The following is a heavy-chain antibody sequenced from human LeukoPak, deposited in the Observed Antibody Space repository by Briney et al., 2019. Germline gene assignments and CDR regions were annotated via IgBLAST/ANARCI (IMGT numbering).Heavy chain of an antibody. CDR2: ISASDGST. D-gene: IGHD6-19*01. CDR3: AKDSIRTSGWYHFDY. Sequence: PGGSLLLSCAASGFTFSRQDLSWVRQAPGKGLEWVSGISASDGSTNYGDSVKGRFTISRDNSKNTLYLHMNSLRVEDTAVYFCAKDSIRTSGWYHFDYWGQGALVTVSS. CDR1: GFTFSRQD. V-gene: IGHV3-23*01. J-gene: IGHJ4*02.